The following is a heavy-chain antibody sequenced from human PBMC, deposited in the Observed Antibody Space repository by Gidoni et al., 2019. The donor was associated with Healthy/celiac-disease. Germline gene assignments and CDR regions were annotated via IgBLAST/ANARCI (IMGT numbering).Heavy chain of an antibody. CDR1: GYSISSGYY. CDR3: APDNHEAAANWFDP. Sequence: QVQLQESGPGLVKPSETLSLTCAVSGYSISSGYYWGWIRQPPGKGLEWIGSIYHSGSTYYNPSLKSRVTISVDTSKNQFSLKLSSVTAADTAVYYCAPDNHEAAANWFDPWGQGTLVTVSS. CDR2: IYHSGST. D-gene: IGHD2-2*01. V-gene: IGHV4-38-2*01. J-gene: IGHJ5*02.